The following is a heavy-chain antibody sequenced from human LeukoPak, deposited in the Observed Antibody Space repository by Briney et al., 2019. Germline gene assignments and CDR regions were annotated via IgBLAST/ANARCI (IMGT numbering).Heavy chain of an antibody. V-gene: IGHV1-8*03. Sequence: ASVKVSCKASGYTFTSYDINWVRQATGQGLEWMGWMNPNSGNTGYAQKFQGRVTITRNTSISTAYMELSSLRSEDAAVYYCARGARYDFWSGYYGGYYYMDVWGKGTTVTVSS. J-gene: IGHJ6*03. D-gene: IGHD3-3*01. CDR3: ARGARYDFWSGYYGGYYYMDV. CDR1: GYTFTSYD. CDR2: MNPNSGNT.